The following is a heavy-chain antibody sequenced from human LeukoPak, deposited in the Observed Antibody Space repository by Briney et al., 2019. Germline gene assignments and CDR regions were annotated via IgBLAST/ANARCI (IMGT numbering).Heavy chain of an antibody. CDR2: MNPNSGNT. D-gene: IGHD2-15*01. CDR3: ARGRYCSGGSCYGDLGY. Sequence: ASVKVSCKASGYTFTSYDINWVRQATGQGLEWMGWMNPNSGNTGYAQKFQGRVTMTRNTSISTAYMELGSLRSEDTAVYYCARGRYCSGGSCYGDLGYWGQGTLVTVSS. J-gene: IGHJ4*02. V-gene: IGHV1-8*01. CDR1: GYTFTSYD.